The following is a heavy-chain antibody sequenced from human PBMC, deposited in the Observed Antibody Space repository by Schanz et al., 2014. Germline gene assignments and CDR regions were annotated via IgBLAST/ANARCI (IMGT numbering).Heavy chain of an antibody. Sequence: VQLVESGGGLVQPGGSLRLCCVASGFTFSRYWMTWVRQAPGKGLEWVAVISYDGSNKYYADSVKGRFTISRDNSKNTLYLQMNSLRAEDTAVYYCAKDPYGMDVWGQGTTVTVSS. CDR3: AKDPYGMDV. J-gene: IGHJ6*02. CDR1: GFTFSRYW. V-gene: IGHV3-30*18. CDR2: ISYDGSNK.